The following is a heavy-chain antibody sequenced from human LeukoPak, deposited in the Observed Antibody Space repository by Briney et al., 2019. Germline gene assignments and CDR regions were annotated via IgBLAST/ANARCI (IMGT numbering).Heavy chain of an antibody. V-gene: IGHV1-69*13. CDR3: AREDIVVVPAAIFVGAFDI. CDR2: IIPIFGTA. CDR1: GGTFSSYA. D-gene: IGHD2-2*02. J-gene: IGHJ3*02. Sequence: GASVKVSCKASGGTFSSYAISWVRQAPGQGLEWMGGIIPIFGTANYAQKFQGRVTITADESTSTAYMKLSSLRSEDTAVCYCAREDIVVVPAAIFVGAFDIWGQGTMVTVSS.